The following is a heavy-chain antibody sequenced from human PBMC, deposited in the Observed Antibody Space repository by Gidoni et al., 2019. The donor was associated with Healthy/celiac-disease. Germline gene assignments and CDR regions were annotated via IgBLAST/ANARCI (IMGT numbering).Heavy chain of an antibody. CDR3: ARDLYYDSSGYPTYYYYYGMDV. V-gene: IGHV3-48*02. CDR2: VRSSSSTI. J-gene: IGHJ6*02. Sequence: EVQLVESGGGLVQPGGSLRLSCESPGFTSSSSTTTWVRQAPGKGLEWVLYVRSSSSTIYYADSVKCRFTISRDNDKNSLYLQMNSLRDEDTAVYYCARDLYYDSSGYPTYYYYYGMDVWGQGTTVTVSS. D-gene: IGHD3-22*01. CDR1: GFTSSSST.